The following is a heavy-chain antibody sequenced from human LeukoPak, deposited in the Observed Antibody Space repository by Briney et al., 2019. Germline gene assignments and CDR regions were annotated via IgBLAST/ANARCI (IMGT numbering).Heavy chain of an antibody. J-gene: IGHJ4*02. CDR3: AGTGLSSGWYYFDY. D-gene: IGHD6-13*01. V-gene: IGHV4-39*01. Sequence: LETLSLTCTVSGGSISSSSYYWGWIRQPPGKGLEWIGSIYYSGSTYYNPSLKSRVTISVDTSKNQFSLKLSSVTAADTAVYYCAGTGLSSGWYYFDYWGQGTLVTVSS. CDR1: GGSISSSSYY. CDR2: IYYSGST.